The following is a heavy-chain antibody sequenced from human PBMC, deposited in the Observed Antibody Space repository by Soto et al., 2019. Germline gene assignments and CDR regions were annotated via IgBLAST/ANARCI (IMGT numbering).Heavy chain of an antibody. CDR2: IDPSDSYV. CDR1: GYSFTAYW. Sequence: GESLKISCKGSGYSFTAYWITWVRQMPGKGLEWMATIDPSDSYVDYSPSFRGHVTFSVDRSITTVYLQWNSLKASDSAMYFCTRRASSSFYHFDFWGQGALVTVSS. D-gene: IGHD2-2*01. J-gene: IGHJ4*02. CDR3: TRRASSSFYHFDF. V-gene: IGHV5-10-1*01.